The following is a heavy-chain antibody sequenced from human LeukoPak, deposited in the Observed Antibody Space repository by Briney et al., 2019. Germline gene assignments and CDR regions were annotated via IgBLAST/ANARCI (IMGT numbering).Heavy chain of an antibody. CDR1: GGSISSYY. CDR3: ARVPYYDFWSGLDYYMDV. CDR2: IYTSGST. Sequence: PSETLSLTCTVSGGSISSYYWSWIRQPAGKGLEWIGRIYTSGSTNYNPSLKSRVTMSVDTSKNQFSLKLSSVTAADTAVYCCARVPYYDFWSGLDYYMDVWGKGTTVTVSS. D-gene: IGHD3-3*01. J-gene: IGHJ6*03. V-gene: IGHV4-4*07.